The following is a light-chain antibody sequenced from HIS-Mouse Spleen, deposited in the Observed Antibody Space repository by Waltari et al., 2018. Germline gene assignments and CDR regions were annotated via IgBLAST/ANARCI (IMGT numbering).Light chain of an antibody. Sequence: SYELTQPPSVSVSPGQTASITCSGDKLGDKYACLYQQKPGQSPVLVIYQDSKRPSGIPGRFSGSNSGNTATLTISWTQAMDEADYYCQAWDSSYSVFGGGTKLTVL. V-gene: IGLV3-1*01. J-gene: IGLJ2*01. CDR2: QDS. CDR3: QAWDSSYSV. CDR1: KLGDKY.